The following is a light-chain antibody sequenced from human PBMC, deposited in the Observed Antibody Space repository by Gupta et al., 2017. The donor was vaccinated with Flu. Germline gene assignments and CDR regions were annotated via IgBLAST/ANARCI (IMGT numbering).Light chain of an antibody. J-gene: IGKJ5*01. V-gene: IGKV1-9*01. CDR2: AAS. CDR1: QGIYNY. CDR3: QQLSSYPIT. Sequence: DIQLTQSPSFLSASVGDRVTITCRASQGIYNYLAWYQQKPGKAPKLLICAASTLQSGVPSRFSGSGSGTEFTLTISSLQAEDSATYYCQQLSSYPITFGQGTRLEIK.